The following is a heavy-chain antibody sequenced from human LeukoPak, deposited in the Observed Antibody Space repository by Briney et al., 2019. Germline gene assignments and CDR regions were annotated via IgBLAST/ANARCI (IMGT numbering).Heavy chain of an antibody. J-gene: IGHJ4*02. Sequence: GGSLRLSCVASGFTFSAYSMNWVRQAPGKGLEGVSSISSSSSYIYYADSVKGRFTISRGNAKNSLYLQMNSLRAEDTAVYYCARGIVGTGCFDYWGQGTLVTVSS. V-gene: IGHV3-21*01. CDR2: ISSSSSYI. CDR1: GFTFSAYS. D-gene: IGHD1-26*01. CDR3: ARGIVGTGCFDY.